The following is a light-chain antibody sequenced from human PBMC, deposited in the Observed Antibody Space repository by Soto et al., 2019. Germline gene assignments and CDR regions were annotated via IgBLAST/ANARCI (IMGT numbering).Light chain of an antibody. CDR3: QQSYSTPRT. CDR1: ESISNY. Sequence: DIQMTQSPSSLSASVGDRVTITCRASESISNYLNWYQQTPGKAPKLLISAASILQSGVTSRFSGSGTGTDFTLTISTLQPEDFATYYCQQSYSTPRTFGQGTKLEI. V-gene: IGKV1-39*01. CDR2: AAS. J-gene: IGKJ2*02.